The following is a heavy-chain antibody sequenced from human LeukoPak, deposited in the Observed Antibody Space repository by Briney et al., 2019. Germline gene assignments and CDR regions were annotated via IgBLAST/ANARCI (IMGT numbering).Heavy chain of an antibody. J-gene: IGHJ4*02. Sequence: GGSLRLSCAASGLIFRNHWMRWGRQVPGRGLEWVAHIKQGGTEKHHVDSVEGIFTLSRDHPKNSLYLQMNSLRVDDPCVFLCARGPNYGTGVAYFDYWGQGTLVTVSS. CDR1: GLIFRNHW. D-gene: IGHD4-17*01. V-gene: IGHV3-7*01. CDR3: ARGPNYGTGVAYFDY. CDR2: IKQGGTEK.